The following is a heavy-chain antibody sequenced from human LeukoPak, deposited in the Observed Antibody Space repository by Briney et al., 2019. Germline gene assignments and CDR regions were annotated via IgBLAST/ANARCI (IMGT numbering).Heavy chain of an antibody. CDR3: ARAPHGSGCDY. J-gene: IGHJ4*02. V-gene: IGHV6-1*01. CDR2: TYYMSKWYN. Sequence: SQTLSLTCAISGDSVSSNRATWIWIRQSPSRGLEWLGRTYYMSKWYNDYAVSVQGRISVNPDTSKNQFSLQLSSVTPEDTALYYCARAPHGSGCDYWGQGTLVTVSS. CDR1: GDSVSSNRAT. D-gene: IGHD6-19*01.